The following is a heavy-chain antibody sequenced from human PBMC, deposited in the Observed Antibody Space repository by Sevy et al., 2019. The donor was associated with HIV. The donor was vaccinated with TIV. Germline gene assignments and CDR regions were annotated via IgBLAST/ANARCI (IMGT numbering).Heavy chain of an antibody. CDR2: ITYHGRNE. CDR1: GFTFNSDD. J-gene: IGHJ4*02. V-gene: IGHV3-30*04. Sequence: EGSLRLSCTASGFTFNSDDVHWVRQAPGKELEWVAVITYHGRNEHYADSVKGRFTISRDNSKNTLYLQMNRLRPEDMAVYYCARDGPDAGSGFSGIFDYWGQGTLVTVSS. D-gene: IGHD3-10*01. CDR3: ARDGPDAGSGFSGIFDY.